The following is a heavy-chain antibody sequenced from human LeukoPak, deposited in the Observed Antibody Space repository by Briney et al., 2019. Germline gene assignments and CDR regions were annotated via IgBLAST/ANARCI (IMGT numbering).Heavy chain of an antibody. V-gene: IGHV4-39*01. Sequence: SETLSLTCTVSGGSISSSSYYWGWIRQPPGKGLEWIGSIYYSGSTYYNPSLKSRVTISVDTSKNQFSLKLSSVTAADTAVYYCARVSCSSTSCPPAYYYYMDVWGKGTTVTVSS. CDR3: ARVSCSSTSCPPAYYYYMDV. CDR1: GGSISSSSYY. J-gene: IGHJ6*03. CDR2: IYYSGST. D-gene: IGHD2-2*01.